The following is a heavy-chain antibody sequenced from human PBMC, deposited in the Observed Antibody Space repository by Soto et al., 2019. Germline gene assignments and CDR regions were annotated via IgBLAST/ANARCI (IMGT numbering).Heavy chain of an antibody. V-gene: IGHV3-30-3*01. Sequence: ESGGGVVQPGRSLRLSCAASGFTFSSYAMHWVRQAPGKGLEWVAVISYDGSNKYYADSVEGRFTISRDNSKNTLYLQMNSLRVEDTAVYYCVREPETAMEERFDYWGQGTLVTVSS. J-gene: IGHJ4*02. CDR2: ISYDGSNK. D-gene: IGHD5-18*01. CDR3: VREPETAMEERFDY. CDR1: GFTFSSYA.